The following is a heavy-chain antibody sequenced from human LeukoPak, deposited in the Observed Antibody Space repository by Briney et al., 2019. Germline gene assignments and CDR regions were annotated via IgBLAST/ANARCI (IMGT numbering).Heavy chain of an antibody. J-gene: IGHJ4*02. D-gene: IGHD6-19*01. V-gene: IGHV1-69*01. CDR3: ASYLSGWPMKY. Sequence: SVKVSCKASRGTFSSYAISWVRQAPGQGLEWMGGIIPIFGTTNYAQKFQGRVTIIADESTSTVYMELSSLRSEDTAVYYCASYLSGWPMKYWGQGTLVTVSS. CDR2: IIPIFGTT. CDR1: RGTFSSYA.